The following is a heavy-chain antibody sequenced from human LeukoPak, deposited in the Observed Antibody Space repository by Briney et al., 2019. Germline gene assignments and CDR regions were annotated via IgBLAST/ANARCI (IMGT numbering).Heavy chain of an antibody. CDR2: FDPEDGET. CDR1: GYTLTELS. Sequence: ALVKVSCKVSGYTLTELSMHWVRQAPGKGLEWTGGFDPEDGETIYAQKFQGRVTMTEDTSTDTAYMELSSLRSEDTAVYYCATVRAAAGTEHFDYWGQGTLVTVSS. D-gene: IGHD6-13*01. V-gene: IGHV1-24*01. CDR3: ATVRAAAGTEHFDY. J-gene: IGHJ4*02.